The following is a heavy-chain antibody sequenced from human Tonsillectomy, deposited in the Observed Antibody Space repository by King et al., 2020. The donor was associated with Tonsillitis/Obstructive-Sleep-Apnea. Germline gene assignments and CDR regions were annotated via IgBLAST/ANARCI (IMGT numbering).Heavy chain of an antibody. D-gene: IGHD4-17*01. V-gene: IGHV1-46*03. CDR2: INPGGGST. CDR3: ARAGPDYGDYRPYSMDV. J-gene: IGHJ6*03. CDR1: GYTFTSYY. Sequence: QLVQSGAEVKKPGASVKVSCKASGYTFTSYYMYWVRQAPGQGLEWMGIINPGGGSTSYAQKFQGRVTVTRDTSTSTVYMELSSLRSEDTAVYYCARAGPDYGDYRPYSMDVWGKGTTVTVSS.